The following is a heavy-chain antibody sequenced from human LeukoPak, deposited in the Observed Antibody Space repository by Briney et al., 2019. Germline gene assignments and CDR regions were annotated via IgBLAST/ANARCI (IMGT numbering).Heavy chain of an antibody. D-gene: IGHD1-1*01. V-gene: IGHV3-33*01. J-gene: IGHJ4*02. CDR2: FWANGYDK. CDR1: GFIFSHYG. CDR3: ARDADTTGRYSRFDY. Sequence: PGRSLRLSCAASGFIFSHYGMHWVRQAPGKGLEWVAVFWANGYDKYYIDSVKGRFTVSRDNSKNTVYLQMDSLRAEDTAVYHCARDADTTGRYSRFDYWGQRTLVTVSS.